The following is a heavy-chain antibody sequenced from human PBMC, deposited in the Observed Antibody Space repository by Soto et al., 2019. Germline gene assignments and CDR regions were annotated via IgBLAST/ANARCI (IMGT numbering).Heavy chain of an antibody. CDR2: IKEDGSEK. Sequence: EVQVVESGGGLVQPGGSLRLSCAASGFTFSSYWMSWVRQAPGKGLEWVANIKEDGSEKNYVDSVKVQFTISRDNAKNSLYLQMNSLRAEDTAVYYCARERYYYGSGDYWGQGTLVTVSS. CDR3: ARERYYYGSGDY. V-gene: IGHV3-7*01. J-gene: IGHJ4*02. D-gene: IGHD3-10*01. CDR1: GFTFSSYW.